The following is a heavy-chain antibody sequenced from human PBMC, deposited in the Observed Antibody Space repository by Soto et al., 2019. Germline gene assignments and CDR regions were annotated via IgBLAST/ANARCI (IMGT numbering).Heavy chain of an antibody. J-gene: IGHJ6*02. Sequence: PGGSLRLSCAASGFTFSSNYMRWVRQAPGKGLEWVSVIGTAGDTYYPGSVKGRFTISRENSKNSLYLQMNSLRAVDTAVYYCARTASSRCASGPYSTSYGMDVWGQVTTVTVSS. CDR1: GFTFSSNY. CDR2: IGTAGDT. V-gene: IGHV3-13*01. CDR3: ARTASSRCASGPYSTSYGMDV. D-gene: IGHD6-13*01.